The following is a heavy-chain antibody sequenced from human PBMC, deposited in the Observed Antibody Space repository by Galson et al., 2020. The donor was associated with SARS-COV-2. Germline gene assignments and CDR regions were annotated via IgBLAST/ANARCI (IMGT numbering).Heavy chain of an antibody. V-gene: IGHV3-48*03. CDR1: GFTFSSYE. CDR2: ISSGGTTM. Sequence: GGSLRLSCAASGFTFSSYEMNWVRQAPGKGLEWVSYISSGGTTMKYADSVKGRFTISRDNAKNSLYLQMNSLRAEDTAVYYCVRDYPEYCTSTRCFAYFDPWGQGTLVTVSS. D-gene: IGHD2-2*01. J-gene: IGHJ4*02. CDR3: VRDYPEYCTSTRCFAYFDP.